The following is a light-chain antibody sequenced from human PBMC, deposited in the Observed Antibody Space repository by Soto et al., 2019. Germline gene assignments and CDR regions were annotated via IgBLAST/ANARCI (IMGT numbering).Light chain of an antibody. CDR1: QSVSSSY. V-gene: IGKV3-20*01. CDR2: GAS. J-gene: IGKJ4*01. Sequence: EIVLTQSPGTLSLSPGERATLSCRASQSVSSSYLAWYQQKPGQAPRLLIYGASSRATGIPDRFSGSGSGTDFTLTISRLEPEDFAVYYCQQYGSSPVAFGRGTKVVIK. CDR3: QQYGSSPVA.